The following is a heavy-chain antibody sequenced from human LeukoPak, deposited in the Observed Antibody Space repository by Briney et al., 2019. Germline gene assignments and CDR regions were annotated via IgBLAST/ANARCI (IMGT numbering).Heavy chain of an antibody. Sequence: GASVKVSCKASGYTFTGYYIHWARQAPGQGLEWMGLINPNSGGTNYAQKFRGRVTMTRDTSISTAYMELSSLRSDDTAVYYCARDLEGYHYGSGNYPQWGQGTLVTVSS. CDR3: ARDLEGYHYGSGNYPQ. CDR2: INPNSGGT. CDR1: GYTFTGYY. D-gene: IGHD3-10*01. V-gene: IGHV1-2*02. J-gene: IGHJ4*02.